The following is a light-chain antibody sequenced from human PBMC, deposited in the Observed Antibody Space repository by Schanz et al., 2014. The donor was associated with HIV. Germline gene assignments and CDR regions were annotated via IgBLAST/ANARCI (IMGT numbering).Light chain of an antibody. CDR2: GAS. CDR1: QSVTNSY. V-gene: IGKV3-20*01. CDR3: QQYGGSPLFT. J-gene: IGKJ3*01. Sequence: EIVLTQSPGTLSLSPGERATLSCRASQSVTNSYLAWYQQKPGQAPRLLIYGASSRATGVPDRFSGSGSGTDFTLTISRLDPEDFAVYFCQQYGGSPLFTFGPGTKVDIK.